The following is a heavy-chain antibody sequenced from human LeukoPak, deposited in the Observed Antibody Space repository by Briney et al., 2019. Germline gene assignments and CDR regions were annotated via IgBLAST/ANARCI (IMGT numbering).Heavy chain of an antibody. J-gene: IGHJ4*02. CDR3: ARQGKYSSGWFDY. CDR1: GGSISSYY. V-gene: IGHV4-59*08. D-gene: IGHD6-19*01. Sequence: KPSETLSLTCTVSGGSISSYYWSWIRQPPGKGLEWIGYIYYSGSTNYNPSLKSRVTISVDTSKNQFSLKLSSVTAADTAVYYCARQGKYSSGWFDYWGQGTLVTVSS. CDR2: IYYSGST.